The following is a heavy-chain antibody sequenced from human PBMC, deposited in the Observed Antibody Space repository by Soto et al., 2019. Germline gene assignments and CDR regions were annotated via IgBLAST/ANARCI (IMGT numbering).Heavy chain of an antibody. CDR2: ISSNGGST. CDR1: GFTFSSYA. Sequence: GGSLRLSCAASGFTFSSYAMHWVRQAPGKGLEYVSAISSNGGSTYYANSVKGRFTISRDNSKNTLYLQMGSLRAEDMAVYYCARYAHPDIEQWLVRNDAFDIWGQGTMVTVSS. D-gene: IGHD6-19*01. J-gene: IGHJ3*02. CDR3: ARYAHPDIEQWLVRNDAFDI. V-gene: IGHV3-64*01.